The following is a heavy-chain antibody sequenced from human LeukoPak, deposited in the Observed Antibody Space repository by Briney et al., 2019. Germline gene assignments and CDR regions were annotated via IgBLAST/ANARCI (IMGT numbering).Heavy chain of an antibody. CDR3: AREACSGGSCYSGY. V-gene: IGHV3-21*01. J-gene: IGHJ4*02. CDR2: ISSSSSYI. CDR1: GFTFSSYS. Sequence: GGSLRLSCAASGFTFSSYSMNWVREAPGKGLEWVSSISSSSSYIYYADSVKGRFTISRDNAKNSLYLQMNSLRAEDTAVYYCAREACSGGSCYSGYWGQGTLVTVSS. D-gene: IGHD2-15*01.